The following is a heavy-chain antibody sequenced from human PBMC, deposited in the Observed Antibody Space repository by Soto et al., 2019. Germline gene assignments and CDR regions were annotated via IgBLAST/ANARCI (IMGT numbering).Heavy chain of an antibody. J-gene: IGHJ3*02. D-gene: IGHD2-15*01. CDR1: GGSFSGYY. V-gene: IGHV4-34*01. CDR2: INHSGST. Sequence: SETLSLTCAVYGGSFSGYYWSWIRQPPGKGLEWIGEINHSGSTNYNPSLKSRVTISVDTSKNQFSLKLSSVTAADTAVYYCARIPFVVVVAATRPFGAFDIWGQGTMVTVSS. CDR3: ARIPFVVVVAATRPFGAFDI.